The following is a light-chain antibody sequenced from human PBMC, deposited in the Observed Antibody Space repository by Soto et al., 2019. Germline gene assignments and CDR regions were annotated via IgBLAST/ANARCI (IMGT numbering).Light chain of an antibody. CDR2: NVS. V-gene: IGLV2-14*03. Sequence: QSVLTQPAPVSGSPGQSIAISCTGTNREIGGYNSVSWHQQHPGKAPKLMIYNVSNRLSGVSDRFSGSKSGNTASLTISGLQAEDEADYYCSSYTSSNTYVFGTGTKVTVL. CDR1: NREIGGYNS. J-gene: IGLJ1*01. CDR3: SSYTSSNTYV.